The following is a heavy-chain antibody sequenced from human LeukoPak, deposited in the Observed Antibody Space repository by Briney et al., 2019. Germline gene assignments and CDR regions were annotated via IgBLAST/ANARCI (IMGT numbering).Heavy chain of an antibody. D-gene: IGHD3-22*01. Sequence: ASVKVSRKASGYTFTSYGISWVRQAPGQGLEWMGWISAYNGNTNYAQKLQGRVTMTTDTSTSTAYMELRSLRSDDTAVYYCARDRYYDSSGYSRQSLAYWGQGTLVTVSS. J-gene: IGHJ4*02. CDR2: ISAYNGNT. CDR1: GYTFTSYG. V-gene: IGHV1-18*01. CDR3: ARDRYYDSSGYSRQSLAY.